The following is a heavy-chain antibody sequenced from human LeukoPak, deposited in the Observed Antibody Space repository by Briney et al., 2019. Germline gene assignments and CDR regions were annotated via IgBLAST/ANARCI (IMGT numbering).Heavy chain of an antibody. J-gene: IGHJ5*02. CDR2: IYYSGST. CDR1: GGSISSGDYY. CDR3: ATYYYDSSATGGWFDP. V-gene: IGHV4-30-4*08. Sequence: PSQTLSLTCTVSGGSISSGDYYWSWIRQPPGKGLEWIGYIYYSGSTYYNPSLKSRVTISVDTSKNQFSLKLSSVTAADTAVYYCATYYYDSSATGGWFDPWGQGTLVTVSS. D-gene: IGHD3-22*01.